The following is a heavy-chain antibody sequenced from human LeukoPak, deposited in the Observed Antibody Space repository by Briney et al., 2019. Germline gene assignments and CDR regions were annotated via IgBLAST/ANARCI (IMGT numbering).Heavy chain of an antibody. CDR1: GGSISSYY. D-gene: IGHD3-22*01. J-gene: IGHJ4*02. Sequence: SETLSLTCTVSGGSISSYYWSWIRQPPGKGLEWIGYIYYSGSTNYNPSLKSRVTISVDTSKNQFSLKLSSVTAADTAVYYCASYPWDSSGYLLYWGQGTLVTVSS. CDR3: ASYPWDSSGYLLY. V-gene: IGHV4-59*08. CDR2: IYYSGST.